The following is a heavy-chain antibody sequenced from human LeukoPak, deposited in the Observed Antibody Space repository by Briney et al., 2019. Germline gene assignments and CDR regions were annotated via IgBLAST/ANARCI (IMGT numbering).Heavy chain of an antibody. V-gene: IGHV4-59*01. CDR3: ARVGAAVAGDFDY. Sequence: SETLSLTCTVSGGSISSYYWSWIRQHPGKGLEWIGYIYYSGSTNYNPSLKSRVTISVDMSKNQFSLKLSSGTAADTAVYYCARVGAAVAGDFDYWGQGTLVTVSS. CDR1: GGSISSYY. J-gene: IGHJ4*02. D-gene: IGHD6-19*01. CDR2: IYYSGST.